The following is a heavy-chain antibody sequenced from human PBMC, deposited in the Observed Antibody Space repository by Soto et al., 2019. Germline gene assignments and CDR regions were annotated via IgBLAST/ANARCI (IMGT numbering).Heavy chain of an antibody. CDR1: GYSFTGFY. CDR3: ARVPTLWSKYNWFDP. D-gene: IGHD3-10*01. J-gene: IGHJ5*02. CDR2: INPNIGDT. Sequence: GASVKVSCKAAGYSFTGFYLHWLRQAPGQGLEWMGWINPNIGDTKYAQKFQGRVTMTGDESTSTAYMELSSLRSEDTAVYYCARVPTLWSKYNWFDPWGQGTLVTVSS. V-gene: IGHV1-2*02.